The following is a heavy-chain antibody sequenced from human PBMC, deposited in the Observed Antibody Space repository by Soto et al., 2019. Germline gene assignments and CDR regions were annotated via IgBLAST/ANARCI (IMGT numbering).Heavy chain of an antibody. CDR3: ARDERYFDWFIRSPETNGISPNNWFDP. J-gene: IGHJ5*02. D-gene: IGHD3-9*01. CDR1: GGGNLRDYR. CDR2: IIPKLGSA. Sequence: SVKVSCEASGGGNLRDYRTTWVRRAPGQGLEWMGGIIPKLGSANYAQNFQGRVTITADESTNTAYMELRSLRSDDTAVYYCARDERYFDWFIRSPETNGISPNNWFDPWGQGTLVTVSS. V-gene: IGHV1-69*13.